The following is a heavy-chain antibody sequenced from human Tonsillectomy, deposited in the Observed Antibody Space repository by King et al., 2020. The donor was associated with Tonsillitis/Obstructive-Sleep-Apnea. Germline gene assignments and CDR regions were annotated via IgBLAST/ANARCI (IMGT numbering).Heavy chain of an antibody. CDR2: IFYSGST. Sequence: QLQEAGPGLVKPSETLSLTCTVSGGSISSYYWSWMRQPPGKGLEWIGYIFYSGSTTYNPSLKRRDTISVDTSKNQFYLKLSSVTAADPAVYYCARDHCSSTSCYGNYYYMDVWGKGTTVTVSS. V-gene: IGHV4-59*01. J-gene: IGHJ6*03. D-gene: IGHD2-2*01. CDR3: ARDHCSSTSCYGNYYYMDV. CDR1: GGSISSYY.